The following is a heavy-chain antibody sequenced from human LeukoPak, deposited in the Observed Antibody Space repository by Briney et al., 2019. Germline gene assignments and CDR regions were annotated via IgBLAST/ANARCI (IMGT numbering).Heavy chain of an antibody. CDR1: GFTFSSYS. Sequence: GGSLRLSCAASGFTFSSYSMNWVRQAPGKGLEWVSAISGSGGSTYYADSVKGRFTISRDNSKNTLYLQMNSLRAEDTAVYYCAKFGSFVTVSDYWGQGTLVTVSS. D-gene: IGHD3-10*01. CDR3: AKFGSFVTVSDY. V-gene: IGHV3-23*01. CDR2: ISGSGGST. J-gene: IGHJ4*02.